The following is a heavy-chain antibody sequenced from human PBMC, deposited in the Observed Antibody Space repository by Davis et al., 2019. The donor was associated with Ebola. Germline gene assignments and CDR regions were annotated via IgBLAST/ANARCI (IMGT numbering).Heavy chain of an antibody. J-gene: IGHJ6*04. CDR2: ITKSGRYT. D-gene: IGHD3-3*01. CDR3: ARDDYDFWGGYSPVYYYGMDV. Sequence: GESLKISCAASGFTFSSFGMHWVRQVPGKGLEWVSYITKSGRYTNYADSVKGRFTISRDNAKNSLYLQMNSLRVEDTAVYYCARDDYDFWGGYSPVYYYGMDVWGKGTTVTVSS. V-gene: IGHV3-21*05. CDR1: GFTFSSFG.